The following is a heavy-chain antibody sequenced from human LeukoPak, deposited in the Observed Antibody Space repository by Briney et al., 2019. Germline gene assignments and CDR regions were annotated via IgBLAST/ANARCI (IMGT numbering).Heavy chain of an antibody. CDR3: ARGTSSFYYYYYAMDV. J-gene: IGHJ6*02. CDR2: IKQDGSKK. D-gene: IGHD2-2*01. Sequence: PGGSLRLSCVASGFPFSSYWMTWVRQAPGKGLEWVANIKQDGSKKSYVDSVKGRFTISRDNAKNSLYLQRNSLRAEDTAVFYCARGTSSFYYYYYAMDVWGQGTTVTVSS. CDR1: GFPFSSYW. V-gene: IGHV3-7*03.